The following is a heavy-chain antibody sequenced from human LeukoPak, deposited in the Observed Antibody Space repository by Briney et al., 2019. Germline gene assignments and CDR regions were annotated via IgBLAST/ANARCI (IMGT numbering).Heavy chain of an antibody. V-gene: IGHV3-23*01. CDR3: AKSSGFGAARYYFDY. CDR1: GFTFSNYA. Sequence: PGGSLRLSCAASGFTFSNYALNWVRQPPGRGLDWVSVISGSAGTTYYAASVKGRFTISRDNSKNTLYLQMNSLRAEDTAVYYCAKSSGFGAARYYFDYWGQGTLVTVSS. CDR2: ISGSAGTT. J-gene: IGHJ4*02. D-gene: IGHD3-16*01.